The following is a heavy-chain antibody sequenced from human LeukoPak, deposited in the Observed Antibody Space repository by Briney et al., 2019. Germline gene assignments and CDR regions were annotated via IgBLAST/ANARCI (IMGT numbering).Heavy chain of an antibody. D-gene: IGHD4-11*01. CDR3: ASWTTTYLDY. J-gene: IGHJ4*02. CDR2: INPSGGST. CDR1: GYTFTSYY. Sequence: ASVKVSCKASGYTFTSYYMHWVRQAPGQGLEWMGIINPSGGSTSYAQKFQGRVTITRDTSTSTVYMELSSLRSEDTAVYYCASWTTTYLDYWGQGTLVTVSS. V-gene: IGHV1-46*01.